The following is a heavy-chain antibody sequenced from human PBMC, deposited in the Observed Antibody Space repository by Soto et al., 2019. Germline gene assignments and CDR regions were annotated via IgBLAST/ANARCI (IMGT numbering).Heavy chain of an antibody. CDR3: ARAAGNYWGAPFDI. D-gene: IGHD3-22*01. CDR2: INTSGGST. V-gene: IGHV3-23*01. Sequence: EVQLLESGGGLVQPGGSLRLSCGTSGFTFGNYGMGWVRQAPGKGLYWVSAINTSGGSTYLADSVKGRFTISRDNSKNTLYLYMNSLRADDTAVYYCARAAGNYWGAPFDIWGQGTMVTVSS. J-gene: IGHJ3*02. CDR1: GFTFGNYG.